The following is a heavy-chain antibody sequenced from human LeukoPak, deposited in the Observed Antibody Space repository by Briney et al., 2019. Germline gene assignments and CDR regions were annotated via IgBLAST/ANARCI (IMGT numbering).Heavy chain of an antibody. CDR1: GFTFSNYW. V-gene: IGHV3-7*01. D-gene: IGHD1-7*01. J-gene: IGHJ6*02. Sequence: GGSLRLSCAASGFTFSNYWMSWVRQAPGKGLEWVANIKQSGSEQYYVNSVKGRFTVSRDNAKNSLDLQMNTLRAEDTAVYYCARRKLTYYYGMDVWGQGTTVTVSS. CDR2: IKQSGSEQ. CDR3: ARRKLTYYYGMDV.